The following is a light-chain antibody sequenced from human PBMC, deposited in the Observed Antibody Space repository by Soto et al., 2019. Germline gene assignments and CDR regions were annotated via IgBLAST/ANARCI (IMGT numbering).Light chain of an antibody. CDR3: SSYTLRNTLVL. Sequence: QSVLTQPASVSGAPGPSITISCTGTSSDVGGYNFVSRYQQHPGNPPRLIIYEVSSRPSGVSYRFSGSKSGNTASLTISGLQAEDEADYYCSSYTLRNTLVLFGGGIKLTVL. CDR1: SSDVGGYNF. V-gene: IGLV2-14*01. CDR2: EVS. J-gene: IGLJ3*02.